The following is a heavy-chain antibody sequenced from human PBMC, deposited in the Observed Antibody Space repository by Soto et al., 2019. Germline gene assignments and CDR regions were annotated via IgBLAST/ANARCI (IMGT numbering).Heavy chain of an antibody. CDR3: ARVPTTVTTTFDY. J-gene: IGHJ4*02. V-gene: IGHV4-31*03. Sequence: QVQLQESGPGLMKPSQTLSLTCTVSGGSISSGGYYWSWIRQHPGKGLEWIGYIYYSGSTYYNPSLKSRVTISVDASKNQCSLKLSAVTAADTAVYYCARVPTTVTTTFDYWGQGTLVTVSS. CDR2: IYYSGST. D-gene: IGHD4-17*01. CDR1: GGSISSGGYY.